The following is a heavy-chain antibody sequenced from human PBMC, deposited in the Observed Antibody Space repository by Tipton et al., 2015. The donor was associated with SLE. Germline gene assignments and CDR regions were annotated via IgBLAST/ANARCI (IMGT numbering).Heavy chain of an antibody. CDR3: VRDSETRTPYYYGMDV. D-gene: IGHD4-23*01. CDR1: GFTFSDFA. CDR2: ITWNGVST. V-gene: IGHV3-20*04. J-gene: IGHJ6*02. Sequence: SLRLSCAASGFTFSDFAMNWVRQAPGKGLECVSGITWNGVSTGYVDSVKGRFTISRDNAKKSLYLQMSSLRVEDTGVYYCVRDSETRTPYYYGMDVWGQGTTVTVSS.